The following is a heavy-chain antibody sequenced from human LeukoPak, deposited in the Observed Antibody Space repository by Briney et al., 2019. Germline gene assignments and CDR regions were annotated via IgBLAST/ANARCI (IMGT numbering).Heavy chain of an antibody. J-gene: IGHJ3*01. CDR2: IKRESDGGTA. CDR1: GFTFSNAW. V-gene: IGHV3-15*01. CDR3: ATVDGAVEAHAFGV. Sequence: PGGFLRLSCAASGFTFSNAWMNWVRQAPGKGLEWVGRIKRESDGGTADYAAPVQGRFTISRDDSKNTLYLQMNSLETEDTAVYYCATVDGAVEAHAFGVWGQGTMVTVSS. D-gene: IGHD1-26*01.